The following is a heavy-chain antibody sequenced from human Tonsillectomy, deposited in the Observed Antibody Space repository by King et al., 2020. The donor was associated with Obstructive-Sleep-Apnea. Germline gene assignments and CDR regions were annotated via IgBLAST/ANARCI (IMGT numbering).Heavy chain of an antibody. V-gene: IGHV3-21*01. Sequence: QLVQSGGGLVKPGGSLRLSCAASGFTFSSYSMNWVRQAPGEGLEWVSSIGSSSTYIYYADSVKGRFTISRDNAKNSLYLQMNSLRAEDTAVYYCAREDYGDYLDYWGQGTLVTVSS. D-gene: IGHD4-17*01. CDR1: GFTFSSYS. CDR3: AREDYGDYLDY. J-gene: IGHJ4*02. CDR2: IGSSSTYI.